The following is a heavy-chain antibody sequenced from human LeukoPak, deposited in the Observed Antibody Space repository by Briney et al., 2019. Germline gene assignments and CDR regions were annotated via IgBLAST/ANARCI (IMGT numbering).Heavy chain of an antibody. CDR2: INHSGST. D-gene: IGHD6-13*01. CDR1: GGSFSGYY. CDR3: ARNLAAAGPPPDY. J-gene: IGHJ4*02. V-gene: IGHV4-34*01. Sequence: SETVSLTCAVYGGSFSGYYWSWIRQPPGKGLEWIGEINHSGSTNYNPSLKSRVTISVDTSKNQFSLKLSSVTAADTAVYYCARNLAAAGPPPDYWGQGTLVTVSS.